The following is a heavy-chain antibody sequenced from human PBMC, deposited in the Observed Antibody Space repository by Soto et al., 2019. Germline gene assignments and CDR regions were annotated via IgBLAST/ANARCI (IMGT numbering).Heavy chain of an antibody. Sequence: QVQLVESGGGVVQPGRSLRLSCAASGFTFSSYGMHWVRQAPGKGLEWVAVVWYDGSNKYYADSVKGRFNISRDNSKNTLYLQMRSQRAEETAVYYCGRDPTYRGPLAWGLNNAYGDYWGGMDVWGQGTTVTVSS. V-gene: IGHV3-33*01. CDR3: GRDPTYRGPLAWGLNNAYGDYWGGMDV. CDR1: GFTFSSYG. D-gene: IGHD4-17*01. CDR2: VWYDGSNK. J-gene: IGHJ6*02.